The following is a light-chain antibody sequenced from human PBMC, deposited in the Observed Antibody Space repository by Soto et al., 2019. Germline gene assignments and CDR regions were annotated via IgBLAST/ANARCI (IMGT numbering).Light chain of an antibody. V-gene: IGKV3-15*01. CDR3: QQYNNWPVT. J-gene: IGKJ4*01. CDR2: GAS. Sequence: EIVMTQSPATLSVSPGERATLSCRASQSVSSNLAWYQQKPGQAPRLLIYGASTRATGIPARFSGSGSGTEFTLTISSLQSEDFAVYYCQQYNNWPVTVGGGTKVDSK. CDR1: QSVSSN.